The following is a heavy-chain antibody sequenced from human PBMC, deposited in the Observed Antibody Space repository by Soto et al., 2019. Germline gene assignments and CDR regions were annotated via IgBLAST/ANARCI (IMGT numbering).Heavy chain of an antibody. CDR3: AKPPPYSMPFDY. CDR2: ISGSGGST. CDR1: GFTFSSYA. Sequence: EVQLLEAGGGLVQPGGSLRLSCAASGFTFSSYAMSWFRRAPGKGLEWVSAISGSGGSTYYADSVKGRFTISRDNSKNTLYLQMNSLRAEDTAVYYCAKPPPYSMPFDYWGQGTLVTVSS. J-gene: IGHJ4*02. D-gene: IGHD2-2*01. V-gene: IGHV3-23*01.